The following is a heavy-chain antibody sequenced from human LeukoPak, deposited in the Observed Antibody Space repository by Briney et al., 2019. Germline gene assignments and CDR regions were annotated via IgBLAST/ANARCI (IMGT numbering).Heavy chain of an antibody. CDR1: GYTFTGYY. J-gene: IGHJ4*02. CDR3: ARDNPQIY. V-gene: IGHV1-69*05. Sequence: SVKVPCKASGYTFTGYYMHWVRQAPGQGLEWMGGIIPIFGTANYAQKFQGRVTITTDESTSTAYMELSSLRSEDTAVYYCARDNPQIYRGQGTLVTVSS. CDR2: IIPIFGTA.